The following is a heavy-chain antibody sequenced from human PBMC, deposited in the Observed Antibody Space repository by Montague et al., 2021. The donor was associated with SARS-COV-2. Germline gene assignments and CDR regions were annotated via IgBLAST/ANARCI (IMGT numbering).Heavy chain of an antibody. CDR2: INHSGST. D-gene: IGHD1-26*01. Sequence: SETLSLTCAVYGGSFSGYYWSWIRQPPGKGLEWIGEINHSGSTNYNPSLKSRVTISVDTSKNQFSLKLSSVTAADTAVNYCAREGVGATTKDAFDIWGQGTMVTVSS. CDR3: AREGVGATTKDAFDI. CDR1: GGSFSGYY. J-gene: IGHJ3*02. V-gene: IGHV4-34*01.